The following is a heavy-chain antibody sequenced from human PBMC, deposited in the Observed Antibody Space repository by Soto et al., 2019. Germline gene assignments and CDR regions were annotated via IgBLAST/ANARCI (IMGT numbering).Heavy chain of an antibody. V-gene: IGHV3-48*02. CDR1: GCTFSSYS. Sequence: PGGSLRLSCAASGCTFSSYSMNWVRQAPGKGLEWVSYISSSSSTIYYADSVKGRFTISRDNAKNSLYLQMNSLRDEDTAVYYCARGLFLAYCGGDCYSRAFDIWGQGTMVTVSS. CDR2: ISSSSSTI. CDR3: ARGLFLAYCGGDCYSRAFDI. J-gene: IGHJ3*02. D-gene: IGHD2-21*02.